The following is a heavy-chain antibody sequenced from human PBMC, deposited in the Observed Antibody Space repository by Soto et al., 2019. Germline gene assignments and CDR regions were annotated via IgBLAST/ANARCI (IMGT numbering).Heavy chain of an antibody. CDR1: GGSVSSGSYY. D-gene: IGHD6-6*01. CDR3: ARGRTARNWFDP. CDR2: IYYSGST. J-gene: IGHJ5*02. Sequence: ASETLSLTCTVSGGSVSSGSYYWSWIRQPPGKGLEWIGYIYYSGSTNYNPSLKSRVTISVDTSKNQFSLKLSSVTAADTAVYYCARGRTARNWFDPWGQGNLVTVSS. V-gene: IGHV4-61*01.